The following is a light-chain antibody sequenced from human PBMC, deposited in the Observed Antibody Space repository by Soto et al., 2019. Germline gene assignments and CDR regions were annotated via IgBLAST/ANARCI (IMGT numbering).Light chain of an antibody. CDR1: SSDVGGYNY. V-gene: IGLV2-14*01. CDR3: SSYTSSSTVV. CDR2: DVS. Sequence: QSVLTQPASVSGSPGQSITISCTGTSSDVGGYNYVSWYQQHPGKAPKLMIYDVSNRPSGVSYRFSGSKSDNTASLTISGLQPEDEADYYCSSYTSSSTVVFGGGTQLTVL. J-gene: IGLJ2*01.